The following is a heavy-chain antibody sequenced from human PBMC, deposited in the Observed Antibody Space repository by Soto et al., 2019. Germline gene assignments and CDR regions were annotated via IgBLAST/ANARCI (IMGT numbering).Heavy chain of an antibody. Sequence: QVQLVQSGAEVKKPGSSVKVSCKASGGTFSSYAISWVRQAPGQGLEWMGGFIPIFGTANHAQKFQGRVTITTDESTSTAYMELSSLRSEDTAVYYCAREPLGAGYDILTGYYPRDYGMDVWGQGTTVTVSS. D-gene: IGHD3-9*01. V-gene: IGHV1-69*01. CDR2: FIPIFGTA. CDR1: GGTFSSYA. J-gene: IGHJ6*02. CDR3: AREPLGAGYDILTGYYPRDYGMDV.